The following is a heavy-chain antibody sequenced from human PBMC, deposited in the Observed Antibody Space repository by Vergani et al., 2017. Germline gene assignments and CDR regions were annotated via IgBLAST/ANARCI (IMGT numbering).Heavy chain of an antibody. Sequence: QVQLQESGPGLVKPSQTLSLTCTVSGGSISSGGYYWSWIRQHPGKCLEWIGYIYYSGSTYYNPSLKSRVTISVDTSKNQFSLKLSSVTAADTAVYYCARGLWFGGPNWFDPWGQGTLVTVSS. D-gene: IGHD3-10*01. V-gene: IGHV4-31*03. CDR1: GGSISSGGYY. CDR2: IYYSGST. J-gene: IGHJ5*02. CDR3: ARGLWFGGPNWFDP.